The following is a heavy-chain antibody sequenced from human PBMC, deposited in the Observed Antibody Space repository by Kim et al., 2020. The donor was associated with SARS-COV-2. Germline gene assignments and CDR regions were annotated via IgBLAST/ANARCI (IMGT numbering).Heavy chain of an antibody. CDR2: IKEDGSEK. V-gene: IGHV3-7*01. Sequence: GGSLRLSCAASGFTFNNYWMSWVRQAPGKGLEWVANIKEDGSEKNYVDSVKGRFPISRDNAKNLVYLQMNSLRAEDTAVYYCASRVIGGQGTLVTVSS. J-gene: IGHJ4*02. CDR3: ASRVI. CDR1: GFTFNNYW. D-gene: IGHD3-10*01.